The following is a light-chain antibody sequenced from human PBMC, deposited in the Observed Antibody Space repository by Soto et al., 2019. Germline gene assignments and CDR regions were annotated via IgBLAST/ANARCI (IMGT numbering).Light chain of an antibody. CDR2: AAS. Sequence: DIQMTQSPSSLSASVGDRVTITCRATQSISSYLNWYQQKPGKAPKLLIYAASTVQSGVPSRFSGSGSGTDFTLTISSLQPEDFATYYCQQTYSSPFAFGPGTKVYIQ. CDR3: QQTYSSPFA. CDR1: QSISSY. J-gene: IGKJ3*01. V-gene: IGKV1-39*01.